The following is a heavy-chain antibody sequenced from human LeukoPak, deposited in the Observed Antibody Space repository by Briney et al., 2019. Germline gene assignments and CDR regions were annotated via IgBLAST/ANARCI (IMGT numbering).Heavy chain of an antibody. J-gene: IGHJ4*02. Sequence: GASVKVSRKVSGYTLTELSMHWVRQAPGKGLEWMGGFDPEDGETIYAQKFQGRVTMTEDTSTDTAYMELSSLRSEDTAVYYCATDLPLYYYGSGSYSYWGQGTLVTVSS. V-gene: IGHV1-24*01. CDR2: FDPEDGET. D-gene: IGHD3-10*01. CDR3: ATDLPLYYYGSGSYSY. CDR1: GYTLTELS.